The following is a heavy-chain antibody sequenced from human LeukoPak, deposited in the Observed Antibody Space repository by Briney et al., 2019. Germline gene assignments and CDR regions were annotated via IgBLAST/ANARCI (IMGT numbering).Heavy chain of an antibody. J-gene: IGHJ6*02. Sequence: GGSLRLSCAASGFTFSSYSMNWVRQAPGKGLEWVLSISSSSSYIYYADSVKGRFTISRDNAKNSLYLQMNSLRAEDTAVYYCARVRGVDGMDVWGQGTTVTVSS. V-gene: IGHV3-21*01. CDR3: ARVRGVDGMDV. CDR1: GFTFSSYS. CDR2: ISSSSSYI.